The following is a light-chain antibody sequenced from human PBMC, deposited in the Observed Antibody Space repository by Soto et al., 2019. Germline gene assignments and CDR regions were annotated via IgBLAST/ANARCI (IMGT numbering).Light chain of an antibody. CDR2: KAS. Sequence: DIPMTQSPSTLSGSVGDRVTITCRASQTISSWLAWYQQKPGKAPKLLIYKASTLKSGVPSRFSGSGSGTEFTLTISSLQPDDIATYSCQHYNSYSEAFGQGTKVELK. CDR3: QHYNSYSEA. V-gene: IGKV1-5*03. J-gene: IGKJ1*01. CDR1: QTISSW.